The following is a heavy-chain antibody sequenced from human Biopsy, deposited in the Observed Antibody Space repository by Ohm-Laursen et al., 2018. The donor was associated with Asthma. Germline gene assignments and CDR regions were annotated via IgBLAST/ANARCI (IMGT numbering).Heavy chain of an antibody. Sequence: AASVKVSCKTSGYTFNSAGITWVRQAPGQGLEWMGWISVYNGNTKVAQKLQDRVTMITDTSTSTAYMELRSPRSDDTAVYFCARAVDYSHYYGIDVWGQGTTVTAS. CDR3: ARAVDYSHYYGIDV. J-gene: IGHJ6*02. D-gene: IGHD3-10*01. CDR1: GYTFNSAG. CDR2: ISVYNGNT. V-gene: IGHV1-18*01.